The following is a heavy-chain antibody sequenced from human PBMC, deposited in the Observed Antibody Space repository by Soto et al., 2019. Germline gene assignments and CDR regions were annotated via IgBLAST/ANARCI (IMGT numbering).Heavy chain of an antibody. Sequence: GASVKVSCKASGYTFTGYYMHWVRQAPGQGLEWMGWINPNSGGTNYAQKFQGRVTMTRDTSISTAYMELSRLRSDDTAVYYCAREIAYCGGDCYSRWFDPWGQGTMVTVYS. CDR2: INPNSGGT. J-gene: IGHJ5*02. D-gene: IGHD2-21*02. V-gene: IGHV1-2*02. CDR1: GYTFTGYY. CDR3: AREIAYCGGDCYSRWFDP.